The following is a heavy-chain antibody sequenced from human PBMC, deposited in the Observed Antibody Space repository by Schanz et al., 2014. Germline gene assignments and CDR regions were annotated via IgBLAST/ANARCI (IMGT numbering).Heavy chain of an antibody. Sequence: QVQLQESGPGLVKPSQTLSLTCTVSGGSVSSGGDYWSWIRQPAGKALEWVGRVFPNGITNYNPSRKSRVTISLDTSKNQFSLTLPSLTAADTAVYYCARDTTWRLDLWGRGTLVTVSS. J-gene: IGHJ2*01. CDR1: GGSVSSGGDY. D-gene: IGHD1-1*01. V-gene: IGHV4-61*02. CDR3: ARDTTWRLDL. CDR2: VFPNGIT.